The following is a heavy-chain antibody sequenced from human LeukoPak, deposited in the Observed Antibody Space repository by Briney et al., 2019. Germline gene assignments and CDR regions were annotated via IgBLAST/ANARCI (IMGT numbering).Heavy chain of an antibody. CDR1: GYSINNGYY. D-gene: IGHD1-26*01. V-gene: IGHV4-38-2*02. Sequence: ASETLSLTCTVSGYSINNGYYWGWIRPPPGKGLEWLGYVYNSGSTHYNPSLKSRVTISADTSKNQFSLNLTSVTAADTAVYYCARSGGTWSYNYWGQGTLVTVSS. CDR2: VYNSGST. J-gene: IGHJ4*02. CDR3: ARSGGTWSYNY.